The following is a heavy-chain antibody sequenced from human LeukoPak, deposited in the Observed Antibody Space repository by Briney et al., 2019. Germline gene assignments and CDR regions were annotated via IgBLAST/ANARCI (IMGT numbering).Heavy chain of an antibody. D-gene: IGHD3-22*01. V-gene: IGHV3-9*01. J-gene: IGHJ4*02. Sequence: GGSLRLSCAASGFTFDDYAMHWVRQAPGKGLEWVSGISWNSGSIGYADSVKGRFTISRDNAKNTLYLQMNSLRAEDTAVYYCARDRYYYDSSGYYYWGQGTLVTVSS. CDR3: ARDRYYYDSSGYYY. CDR1: GFTFDDYA. CDR2: ISWNSGSI.